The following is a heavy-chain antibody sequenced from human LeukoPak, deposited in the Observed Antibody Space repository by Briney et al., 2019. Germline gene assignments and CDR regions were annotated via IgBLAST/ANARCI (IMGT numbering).Heavy chain of an antibody. Sequence: GGSLRFSCAASGFTFSNYGMHWVRQAPGKGLEWVAVISYDGSNKYYADSVKGRFTISRDNSKNTLYLQMNSLRAEDTAVYYCAKDNTVTTGGYYYGMDVWGQGTTVTVSS. V-gene: IGHV3-30*18. CDR1: GFTFSNYG. D-gene: IGHD4-17*01. J-gene: IGHJ6*02. CDR3: AKDNTVTTGGYYYGMDV. CDR2: ISYDGSNK.